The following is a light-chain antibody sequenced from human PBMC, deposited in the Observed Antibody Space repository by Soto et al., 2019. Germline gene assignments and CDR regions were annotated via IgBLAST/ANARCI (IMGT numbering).Light chain of an antibody. J-gene: IGKJ5*01. CDR1: QSISSN. CDR2: RTS. V-gene: IGKV3-15*01. Sequence: EIVMTQSPATLSVSPGERATLSCRASQSISSNLAWYQQKPGQAPRLLMFRTSSRATGFPARFSGSGSGTEFTLTISSLEPEDFAVYYCQQRSNWPITFGQGTRLEIK. CDR3: QQRSNWPIT.